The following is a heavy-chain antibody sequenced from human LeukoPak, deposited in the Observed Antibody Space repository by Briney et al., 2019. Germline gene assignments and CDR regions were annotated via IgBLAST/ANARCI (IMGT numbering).Heavy chain of an antibody. CDR1: GFTFSSYA. Sequence: GGSLRLSCAASGFTFSSYAMSWVRQAPGKGLEWVSAISGSGGSTYYADSVKGRFTISRDNSKNTLYLQVNSLRAEDTAVYYCAKDPYVSELTNWFDPWGQGTLVTVSP. V-gene: IGHV3-23*01. CDR3: AKDPYVSELTNWFDP. D-gene: IGHD1-7*01. CDR2: ISGSGGST. J-gene: IGHJ5*02.